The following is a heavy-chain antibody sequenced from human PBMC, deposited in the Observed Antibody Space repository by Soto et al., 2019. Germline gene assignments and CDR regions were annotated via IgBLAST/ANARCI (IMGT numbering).Heavy chain of an antibody. D-gene: IGHD5-12*01. J-gene: IGHJ4*02. CDR3: VRGLYTGYEWGDH. CDR2: MNPNRGNT. V-gene: IGHV1-8*01. Sequence: VQLVQSGAEVKKPGASVKVSCKASGYTFISYDINWVRQAPGQGLEWMGWMNPNRGNTDYAQKFQGRVTMTRNTSITTAYMELRSLTSEDTAVYFCVRGLYTGYEWGDHWGQGTVITVSS. CDR1: GYTFISYD.